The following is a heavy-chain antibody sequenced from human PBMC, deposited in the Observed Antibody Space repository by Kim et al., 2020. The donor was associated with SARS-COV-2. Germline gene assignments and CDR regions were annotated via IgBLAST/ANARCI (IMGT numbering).Heavy chain of an antibody. CDR3: ARGACSGGSCQQGYHYYYGMDV. D-gene: IGHD2-15*01. CDR1: GGSFSGYY. J-gene: IGHJ6*02. CDR2: INHSGST. Sequence: SETLSLTCAVYGGSFSGYYWSWIRQPPGKGLEWIGVINHSGSTNYNPSLKSRVTISVDTSKNQFSLKLSSVTAADTAVYYCARGACSGGSCQQGYHYYYGMDVWGQGTTVTVSS. V-gene: IGHV4-34*01.